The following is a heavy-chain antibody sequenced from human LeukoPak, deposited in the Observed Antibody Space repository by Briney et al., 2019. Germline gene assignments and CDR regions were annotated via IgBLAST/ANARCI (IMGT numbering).Heavy chain of an antibody. J-gene: IGHJ4*02. CDR2: ISAYNGNT. V-gene: IGHV1-18*01. CDR1: GYTFTSYG. Sequence: ASVKVSCKASGYTFTSYGISWVRQAPGQGLEWMGWISAYNGNTNYAQKLQGRVTMTTDTSTSTAYMELRSLRSDDTAVYYCAREPIYYDSSGYYEMDYWGQGTPGTVSS. CDR3: AREPIYYDSSGYYEMDY. D-gene: IGHD3-22*01.